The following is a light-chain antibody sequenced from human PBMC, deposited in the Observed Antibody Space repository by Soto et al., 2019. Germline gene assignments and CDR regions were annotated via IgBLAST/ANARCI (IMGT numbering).Light chain of an antibody. J-gene: IGLJ1*01. CDR1: SSDVGAYKY. Sequence: QSALTQPASVSGSPGQSITISCTGTSSDVGAYKYVSWYQQHPGKAPKLMIFDVNNRPSGVSDRFSGSKSGNTASLTISGLQTEDEADYYCNSYTGSSTYVFGTGTKVTVL. V-gene: IGLV2-14*01. CDR2: DVN. CDR3: NSYTGSSTYV.